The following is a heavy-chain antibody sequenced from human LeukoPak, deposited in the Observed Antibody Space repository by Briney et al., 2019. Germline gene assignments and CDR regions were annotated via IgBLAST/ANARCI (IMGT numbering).Heavy chain of an antibody. V-gene: IGHV3-15*05. CDR3: TPLTYHYDSSGYYYVGYFQH. Sequence: KPGGSLRLSCAASGLAFNNAWMTWVRQAPGKGLEWVGRINSKTDGGTTDYAAPVQGRFTISRDDSKNTLYLQMNSVKTEDTAVYYCTPLTYHYDSSGYYYVGYFQHWGQGTLVTVSS. J-gene: IGHJ1*01. CDR2: INSKTDGGTT. CDR1: GLAFNNAW. D-gene: IGHD3-22*01.